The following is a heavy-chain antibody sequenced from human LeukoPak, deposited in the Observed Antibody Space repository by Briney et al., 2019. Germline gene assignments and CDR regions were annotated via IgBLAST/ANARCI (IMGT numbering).Heavy chain of an antibody. V-gene: IGHV3-64D*09. J-gene: IGHJ4*02. Sequence: GGSLRLSCAASGFTFSSYAIHWVRQAPGKGLEYVSAISGNGGSTYYADSVKGRFTISRDNSKNTLYLQMSNLRTEDTAVYYCVKGWCSSTSCTSHFDFWGQGTLVTVSS. CDR2: ISGNGGST. CDR3: VKGWCSSTSCTSHFDF. CDR1: GFTFSSYA. D-gene: IGHD2-2*01.